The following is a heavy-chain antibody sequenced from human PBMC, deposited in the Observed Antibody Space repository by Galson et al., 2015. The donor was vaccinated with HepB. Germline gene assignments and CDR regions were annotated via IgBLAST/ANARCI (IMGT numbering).Heavy chain of an antibody. D-gene: IGHD3-16*01. J-gene: IGHJ4*02. Sequence: SLRLSCAASGFTFSSYAMHWVRQAPGKGLEWVAVISYDGSNKYYADSVKGRFTISRDNSKNTLYLQMNSLRAEDTAVYYCARGLYADGRHSDHWGQGTLVTVSS. CDR2: ISYDGSNK. CDR1: GFTFSSYA. CDR3: ARGLYADGRHSDH. V-gene: IGHV3-30-3*01.